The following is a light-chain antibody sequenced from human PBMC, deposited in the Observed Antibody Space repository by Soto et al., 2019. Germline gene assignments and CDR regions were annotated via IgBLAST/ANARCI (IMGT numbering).Light chain of an antibody. J-gene: IGKJ4*01. CDR2: DAS. V-gene: IGKV3-11*01. CDR3: QQRSDWPPELT. CDR1: QSVRSS. Sequence: IVLPQTQAHLTLSPGDRATLSCRASQSVRSSLAWYQQKPGQAPRLLIYDASKRATGIPARFSGSASGTDFTLTISSLEPGDFAVYYCQQRSDWPPELTFGGGTKVDI.